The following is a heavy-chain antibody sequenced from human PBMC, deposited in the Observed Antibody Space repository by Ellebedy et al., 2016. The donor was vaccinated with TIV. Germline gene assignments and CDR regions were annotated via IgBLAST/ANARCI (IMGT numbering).Heavy chain of an antibody. CDR1: RGSISSHSHY. CDR3: ARLDTYLITVESYYYYMDV. J-gene: IGHJ6*03. D-gene: IGHD3-16*01. Sequence: SETLSLTCTVSRGSISSHSHYWGWIRQPPGKGLEWIGTISYSFDYSANAYYSPSLKSRVTISVDTSKNQFSLNLRSVTAADTAVYYCARLDTYLITVESYYYYMDVWGRGTTVTVSS. CDR2: ISYSFDYSANA. V-gene: IGHV4-39*07.